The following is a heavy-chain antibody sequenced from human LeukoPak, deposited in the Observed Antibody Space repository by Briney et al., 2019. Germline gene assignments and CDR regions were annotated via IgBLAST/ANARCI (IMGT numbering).Heavy chain of an antibody. Sequence: PGGFLRLSCAASGFIFSHYGMHWVRQAPGKGLEWVAVIWSDGSNRFYAGSVKGRFTISRDNSQNTLFLQMNSLRAEDTAMYYCARDAQRGFDYSNSLEYWGHGTLVTVSS. J-gene: IGHJ4*01. CDR1: GFIFSHYG. D-gene: IGHD4-11*01. CDR2: IWSDGSNR. CDR3: ARDAQRGFDYSNSLEY. V-gene: IGHV3-33*01.